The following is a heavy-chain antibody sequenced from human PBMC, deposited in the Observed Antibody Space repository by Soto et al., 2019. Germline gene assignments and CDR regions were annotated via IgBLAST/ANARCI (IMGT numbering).Heavy chain of an antibody. Sequence: QVQLVESGGGVVQPGRSLRLSCAASGFTFSSYGMHWVRQAPGKGLEWVADISYYESHKHYADSVKGRFTISRDNSKNTLYLQMNSLRAEDTAVYYCAKDFSSTWSLDYWGQGTLVTVSS. CDR3: AKDFSSTWSLDY. D-gene: IGHD6-13*01. CDR1: GFTFSSYG. J-gene: IGHJ4*02. CDR2: ISYYESHK. V-gene: IGHV3-30*18.